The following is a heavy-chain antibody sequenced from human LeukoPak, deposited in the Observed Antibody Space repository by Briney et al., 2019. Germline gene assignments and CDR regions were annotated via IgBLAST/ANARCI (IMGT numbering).Heavy chain of an antibody. CDR1: GFTFSNYW. D-gene: IGHD2-21*01. J-gene: IGHJ3*01. Sequence: GGSLRLSCAASGFTFSNYWMNWVRQAPGKGLEWVASIKQDGSEKYYVDSVKGRFTISRDNAKNSLYLQMNSLRAEDTAVYFWAKDGGLWTGQGAIDVWGQGTTVTVSS. CDR2: IKQDGSEK. V-gene: IGHV3-7*01. CDR3: AKDGGLWTGQGAIDV.